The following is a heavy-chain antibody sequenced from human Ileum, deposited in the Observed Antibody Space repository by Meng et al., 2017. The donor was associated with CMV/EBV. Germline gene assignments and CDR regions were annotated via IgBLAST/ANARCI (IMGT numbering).Heavy chain of an antibody. V-gene: IGHV1-69*02. CDR1: TFNNYT. CDR2: IIPILGIA. Sequence: TFNNYTINWGRQAPGQGLEWVGRIIPILGIANYGQKFQGRVTITADKSTTTAYMELSSLRSEDTAVYYCVRWASDYDFWSGDSDWFDPWGQGTLVTVSS. CDR3: VRWASDYDFWSGDSDWFDP. D-gene: IGHD3-3*01. J-gene: IGHJ5*02.